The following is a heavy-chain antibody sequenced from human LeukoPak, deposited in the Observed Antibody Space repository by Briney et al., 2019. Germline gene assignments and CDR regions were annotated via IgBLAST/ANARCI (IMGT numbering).Heavy chain of an antibody. CDR2: INPNSGGT. J-gene: IGHJ6*04. Sequence: ASVKVSCKASGYTFTGYYMHWVRQAPGQGLEWVGWINPNSGGTNYAQKFQGRVTMTRDTSTSTAYMELSRLRSDDTAVYYCARERHGGSSLPSLDVWGKGTTVTVSS. V-gene: IGHV1-2*02. D-gene: IGHD4-23*01. CDR3: ARERHGGSSLPSLDV. CDR1: GYTFTGYY.